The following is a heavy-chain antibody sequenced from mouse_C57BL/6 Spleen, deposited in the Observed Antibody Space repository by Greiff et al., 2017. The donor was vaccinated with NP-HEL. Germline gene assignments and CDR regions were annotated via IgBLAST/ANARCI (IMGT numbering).Heavy chain of an antibody. D-gene: IGHD1-1*01. CDR3: ARSYGSSFYWYFDV. CDR2: ISSGSSTI. Sequence: EVKLVESGGGLVKPGGSLKLSCAASGFTFSDYGMHWVRQAPEKGLEWVAYISSGSSTIYYADTVKGRFTISRDNAKNTLFLQMTSLRSEDTAMYYCARSYGSSFYWYFDVWGTGTTVTVSS. CDR1: GFTFSDYG. V-gene: IGHV5-17*01. J-gene: IGHJ1*03.